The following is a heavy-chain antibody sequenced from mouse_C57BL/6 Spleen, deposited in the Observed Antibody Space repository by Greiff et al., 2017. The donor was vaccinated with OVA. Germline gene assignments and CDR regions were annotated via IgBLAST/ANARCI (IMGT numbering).Heavy chain of an antibody. CDR2: ISSGGSYT. J-gene: IGHJ4*01. Sequence: DVMLVESGGDLVKPGGSLKLSCAASGFTFSSYGMSWVRQTPDKRLEWVATISSGGSYTYYPDSVKGRFTISRDNAKNTLYLQMSSLKSEDTAMYYCARHNYDEGYYYAMDYWGQGTSVTVSS. V-gene: IGHV5-6*02. D-gene: IGHD2-12*01. CDR3: ARHNYDEGYYYAMDY. CDR1: GFTFSSYG.